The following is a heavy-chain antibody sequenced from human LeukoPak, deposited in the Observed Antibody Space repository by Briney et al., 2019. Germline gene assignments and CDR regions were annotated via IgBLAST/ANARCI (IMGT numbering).Heavy chain of an antibody. CDR1: GYTFTGYY. CDR3: ARDPSRFDWLPRAYFDY. D-gene: IGHD3-9*01. J-gene: IGHJ4*02. V-gene: IGHV1-18*04. CDR2: ISAYNGNT. Sequence: ASVKVSCKASGYTFTGYYMHWVRQAPGQGLEWMGWISAYNGNTNYAQKLQGRVTMTTDTSTSTAYMELRSLRSDDTAVYYCARDPSRFDWLPRAYFDYWGQGTLVTVSS.